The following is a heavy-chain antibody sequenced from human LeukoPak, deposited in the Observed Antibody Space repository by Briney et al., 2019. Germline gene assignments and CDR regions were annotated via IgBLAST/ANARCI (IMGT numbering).Heavy chain of an antibody. D-gene: IGHD7-27*01. J-gene: IGHJ5*02. CDR2: INSDGSST. CDR3: ARDPRNLGLDP. Sequence: GGPLRLSCAACGFIFSGYWMYWVRQAPGKGLIWVSRINSDGSSTSYADSVKGRFTISRDNAKNTLYLQMNSLRAEDTAVYYCARDPRNLGLDPWGQGTLVTVSS. V-gene: IGHV3-74*01. CDR1: GFIFSGYW.